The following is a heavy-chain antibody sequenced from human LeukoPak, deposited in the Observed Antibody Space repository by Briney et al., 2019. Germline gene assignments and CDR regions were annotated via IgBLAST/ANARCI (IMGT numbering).Heavy chain of an antibody. V-gene: IGHV4-34*01. CDR2: INHSGST. J-gene: IGHJ5*02. CDR1: GGSFSGYY. D-gene: IGHD3-16*02. CDR3: VRDLGDYVWGSYRSKLFDP. Sequence: PSETLSLTCAVYGGSFSGYYWSWIRQPPGKGLEWIGEINHSGSTNYNPSLKSRVTISVDTSKNQFSLKLSSVTAADTAVYYCVRDLGDYVWGSYRSKLFDPWGQGTLVTVSS.